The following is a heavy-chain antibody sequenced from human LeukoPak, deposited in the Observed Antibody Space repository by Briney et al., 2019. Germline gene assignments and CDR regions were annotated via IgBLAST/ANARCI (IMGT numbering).Heavy chain of an antibody. V-gene: IGHV3-23*01. J-gene: IGHJ4*02. Sequence: PGGSLRLSCAHSRFTFSSSALCWVPQAPGKGLEWGSALRGSGGSTYYADSVKGRFTISRDNAKNSLYLQMNSLRAEDTAVYYCARDVGYFGSGSYPDYFDYWGQGILVTVSS. CDR3: ARDVGYFGSGSYPDYFDY. CDR1: RFTFSSSA. D-gene: IGHD3-10*01. CDR2: LRGSGGST.